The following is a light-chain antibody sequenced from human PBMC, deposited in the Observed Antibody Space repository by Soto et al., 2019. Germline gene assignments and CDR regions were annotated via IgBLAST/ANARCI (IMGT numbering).Light chain of an antibody. CDR1: QSLSGW. CDR3: QQYDSYSRT. V-gene: IGKV1-5*03. CDR2: RAS. Sequence: DIQMTQSPSTLSASVGDRVTITCRASQSLSGWLAWYQQKPGKAPKLLIYRASSLQRGVPSRFSGSGSGTEFTLTISSLQPDDFATYYCQQYDSYSRTFGQGTKVEIK. J-gene: IGKJ1*01.